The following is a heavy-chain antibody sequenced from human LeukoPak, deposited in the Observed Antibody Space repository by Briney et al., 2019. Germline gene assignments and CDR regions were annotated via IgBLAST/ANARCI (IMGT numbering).Heavy chain of an antibody. D-gene: IGHD4-17*01. CDR1: GGTFSSYA. CDR2: IIPIFGTA. J-gene: IGHJ4*02. Sequence: ATVKVSCKASGGTFSSYAISWVRQAPGQGLEWMGGIIPIFGTANYAQKFQGRVTITADESTSTAYMELSSLRSEDTAVYYCARDPSLESNYGVYADFWGRGTLVTVSS. CDR3: ARDPSLESNYGVYADF. V-gene: IGHV1-69*13.